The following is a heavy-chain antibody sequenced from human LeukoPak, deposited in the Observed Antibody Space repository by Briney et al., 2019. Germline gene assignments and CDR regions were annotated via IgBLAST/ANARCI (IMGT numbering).Heavy chain of an antibody. CDR3: ARDMGRFPNAFDS. V-gene: IGHV4-31*03. CDR1: GGSISSGGYY. D-gene: IGHD3-3*01. CDR2: IYYSGST. Sequence: PSRTLSLTCTVSGGSISSGGYYWSWIRQHPGKGLEWIGYIYYSGSTYYNPSLKSRVTISVDTSKNQFSLKLSSVTAADTAVYYCARDMGRFPNAFDSWGQGTMVTVSS. J-gene: IGHJ3*02.